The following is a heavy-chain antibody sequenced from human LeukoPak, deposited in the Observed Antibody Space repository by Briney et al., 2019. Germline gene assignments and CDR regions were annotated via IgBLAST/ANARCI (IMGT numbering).Heavy chain of an antibody. CDR2: INHSGST. D-gene: IGHD1-26*01. V-gene: IGHV4-34*01. CDR3: ARGLMGAGSSGAFDI. Sequence: SETLSLTCAVYGGSFSGYYWNWIRQPPGKGLEWTGEINHSGSTNYISSLKSRVTISIDTSKNQFSLKMSSVTAADTAVYYCARGLMGAGSSGAFDIWGQGTLVTVSS. CDR1: GGSFSGYY. J-gene: IGHJ3*02.